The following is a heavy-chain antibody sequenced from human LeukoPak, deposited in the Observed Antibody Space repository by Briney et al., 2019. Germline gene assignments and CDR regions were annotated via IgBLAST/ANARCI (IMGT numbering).Heavy chain of an antibody. CDR3: ARHSLPYCSGGTCYGDNDAFDI. V-gene: IGHV4-39*01. D-gene: IGHD2-15*01. Sequence: SETLSLTCTVSGGSISSSSYYWGWIRQPPGKGLEWIGSLYYSGGTYYYPSLKSRVTISVDTSKNQFSLKLTSVTAADTAVYYCARHSLPYCSGGTCYGDNDAFDIWGQGTMVTISS. J-gene: IGHJ3*02. CDR2: LYYSGGT. CDR1: GGSISSSSYY.